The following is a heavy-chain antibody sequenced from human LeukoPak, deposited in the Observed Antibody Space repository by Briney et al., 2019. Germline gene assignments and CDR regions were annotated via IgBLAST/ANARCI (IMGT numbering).Heavy chain of an antibody. CDR2: ISGSGGST. CDR3: AKDSETYYYDSSGHRGGYYYYYGMDV. V-gene: IGHV3-23*01. D-gene: IGHD3-22*01. CDR1: GFTFSSYA. J-gene: IGHJ6*02. Sequence: PGGSLRLSCAASGFTFSSYAMSWVRQAPGKGLEWVSAISGSGGSTYYADSVKGRFTISRDNSKNTLYLQMNSLRAEDTAVYYCAKDSETYYYDSSGHRGGYYYYYGMDVWGQGTTVTVSS.